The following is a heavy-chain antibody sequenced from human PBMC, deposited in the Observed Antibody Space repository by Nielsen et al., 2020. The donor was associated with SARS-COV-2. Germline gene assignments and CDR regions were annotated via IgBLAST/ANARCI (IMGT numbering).Heavy chain of an antibody. D-gene: IGHD2-15*01. CDR1: GFTFSNYA. Sequence: GGSLRLSCAASGFTFSNYAMTWVRQAPGKGLEWVSLISGNAGRTYYTDSVKGRFTISRDNAKNSLYLQMNSLRAEDTALYYCAKARDIVVALGNWYFDLWGRGTLVTASS. V-gene: IGHV3-23*01. CDR2: ISGNAGRT. J-gene: IGHJ2*01. CDR3: AKARDIVVALGNWYFDL.